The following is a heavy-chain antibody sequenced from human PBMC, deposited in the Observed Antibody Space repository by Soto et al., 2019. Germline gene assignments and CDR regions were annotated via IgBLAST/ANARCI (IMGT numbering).Heavy chain of an antibody. CDR1: GGSFSGYY. CDR3: ARGRYGSGSSSQRPRFDY. V-gene: IGHV4-34*01. J-gene: IGHJ4*02. D-gene: IGHD3-10*01. CDR2: INHSGST. Sequence: QVQLQQWGAGLLKPSETLSLTCAVYGGSFSGYYWSWIRQPPGKGLEWIGEINHSGSTNYNPSLKSRVTISVDTSKHQFSLKLSSVTAADTAVYYCARGRYGSGSSSQRPRFDYWGQGTLVTVSS.